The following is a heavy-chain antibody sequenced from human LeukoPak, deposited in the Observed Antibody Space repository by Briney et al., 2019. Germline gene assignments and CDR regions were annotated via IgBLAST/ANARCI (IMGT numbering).Heavy chain of an antibody. J-gene: IGHJ4*02. CDR3: ARDPSIVGAPLTRDY. V-gene: IGHV1-18*01. D-gene: IGHD1-26*01. Sequence: GASVKVSCKASGYTFTSYGISWVRQAPGQGLEGMGWISAYNGNTNYAQNLQGRVTMTTDTSTSTAYMELRSLRSDDTAVYYCARDPSIVGAPLTRDYWGQGTLVTVSS. CDR2: ISAYNGNT. CDR1: GYTFTSYG.